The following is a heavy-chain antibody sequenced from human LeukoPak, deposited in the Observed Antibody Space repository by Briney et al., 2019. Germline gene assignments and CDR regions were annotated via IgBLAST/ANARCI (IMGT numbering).Heavy chain of an antibody. Sequence: GGSLRPSCAASGFTVSSNYMSWVRQAPGKGLEWVSVIYSGGSTYYADSVKGRFTISRDNSKNTLYLQMNSLRAEDTTVYYCALSGWSTPYYFDYWGQGTLVTVSS. CDR3: ALSGWSTPYYFDY. D-gene: IGHD6-19*01. J-gene: IGHJ4*02. V-gene: IGHV3-53*01. CDR2: IYSGGST. CDR1: GFTVSSNY.